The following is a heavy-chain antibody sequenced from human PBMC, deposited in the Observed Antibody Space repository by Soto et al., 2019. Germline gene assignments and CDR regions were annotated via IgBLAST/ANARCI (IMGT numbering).Heavy chain of an antibody. CDR2: ISYDGSNK. D-gene: IGHD1-26*01. V-gene: IGHV3-30*18. J-gene: IGHJ6*02. Sequence: QVQLVESGGGVVQPGRSLRLSCAASGFTFSSYGMHWVRQAPGKGLEWVAVISYDGSNKYYADSVKGRFTISRDNSKNTVYLQRNGLKAEDTAVYYCAKDWAGWELRHHYSMDVWGQGTTVTVSS. CDR3: AKDWAGWELRHHYSMDV. CDR1: GFTFSSYG.